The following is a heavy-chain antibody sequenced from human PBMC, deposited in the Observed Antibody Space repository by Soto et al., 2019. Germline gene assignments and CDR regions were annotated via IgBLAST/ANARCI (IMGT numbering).Heavy chain of an antibody. J-gene: IGHJ4*02. D-gene: IGHD2-15*01. Sequence: EVQVVESGGGLVQPGGSLRLSCAATGFIFSNYWIHWVRQAPGKGLVWVAGINNDGSNTNYADFVKGRFTIFRDNAKNKLYLQMNSLRAEDTAVYYCVLTHAAYWGQGTLVTVSS. CDR1: GFIFSNYW. CDR2: INNDGSNT. V-gene: IGHV3-74*01. CDR3: VLTHAAY.